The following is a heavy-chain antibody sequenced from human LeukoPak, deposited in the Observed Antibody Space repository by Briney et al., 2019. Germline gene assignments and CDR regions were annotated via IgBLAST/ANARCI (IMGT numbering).Heavy chain of an antibody. V-gene: IGHV3-13*01. CDR1: GFTFSSYD. D-gene: IGHD3-10*01. CDR2: IGTAGDT. Sequence: GGSLRLSCAASGFTFSSYDMHWVRQATGKGLEWVSAIGTAGDTYYPGSVKGRFTISRENAKNSLYLQMNSLRAGDTAVYYCARDRGYYGSGSYSNYYYGMDVWGQGTTVTVSS. J-gene: IGHJ6*02. CDR3: ARDRGYYGSGSYSNYYYGMDV.